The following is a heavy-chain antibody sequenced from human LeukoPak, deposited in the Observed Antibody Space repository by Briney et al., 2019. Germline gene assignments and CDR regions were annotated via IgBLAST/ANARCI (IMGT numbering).Heavy chain of an antibody. D-gene: IGHD2-15*01. CDR2: IHYSGST. Sequence: SETLPLTCTVSGASISSDDYYWGWIRQPPGKGLEWIGNIHYSGSTYYNPSLETRVTMSADTSNNQVSLRLSSVTAADTAVYFCARSYCTGSTCPRRWFHPWGQGTLVTVSS. CDR1: GASISSDDYY. V-gene: IGHV4-39*01. J-gene: IGHJ5*02. CDR3: ARSYCTGSTCPRRWFHP.